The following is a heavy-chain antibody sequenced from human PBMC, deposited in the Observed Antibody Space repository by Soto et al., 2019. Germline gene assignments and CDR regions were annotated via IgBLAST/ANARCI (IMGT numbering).Heavy chain of an antibody. CDR2: ISYDGTKK. CDR1: GFTFSSYT. CDR3: AKIIAVADYYYYGLDV. J-gene: IGHJ6*02. V-gene: IGHV3-30-3*02. Sequence: QVQLVQSGGGVVQPGRSLRVSCAASGFTFSSYTMHWVRQAPGKGLEWVAVISYDGTKKSYADSVKGRFTISRDNSRNTVYLQMNSARLEDTAVYYCAKIIAVADYYYYGLDVWGQGTTVTVSS. D-gene: IGHD6-19*01.